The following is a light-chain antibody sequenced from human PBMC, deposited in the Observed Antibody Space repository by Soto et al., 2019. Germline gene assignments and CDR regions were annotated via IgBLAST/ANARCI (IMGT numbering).Light chain of an antibody. J-gene: IGKJ1*01. V-gene: IGKV3-15*01. Sequence: EIVMTQSPATLSVSPGERATLSCRAGESISNNLAWYQQKPGQAPRLLIYGAGTRAAGVPARFSGRGSGTEFTLTISSLQSEDFGVYYCQQYYSYGWTFGQGTKVDI. CDR1: ESISNN. CDR2: GAG. CDR3: QQYYSYGWT.